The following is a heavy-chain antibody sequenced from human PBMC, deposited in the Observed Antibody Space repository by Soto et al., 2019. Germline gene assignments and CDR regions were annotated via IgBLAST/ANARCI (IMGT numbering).Heavy chain of an antibody. CDR3: AKDDFTDRGDDYFDY. CDR2: IGASGDIT. Sequence: PRLSCAASGFSFRNFAMRWVRQAPGKGLEWVAGIGASGDITWYADSVKGRLSISRDNSKNTLYLQLNSLRFEDTAVYYCAKDDFTDRGDDYFDYWGPGTLVTVSS. J-gene: IGHJ4*02. V-gene: IGHV3-23*01. D-gene: IGHD2-21*02. CDR1: GFSFRNFA.